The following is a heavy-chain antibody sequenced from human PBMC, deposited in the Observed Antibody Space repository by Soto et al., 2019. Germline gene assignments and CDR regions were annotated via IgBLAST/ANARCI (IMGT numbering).Heavy chain of an antibody. CDR1: GFTFSSYA. CDR3: ARDLPDLPGTTDFDY. D-gene: IGHD1-7*01. CDR2: ISYDGSNK. Sequence: QVQLVESGGGVVQPGRSLRLSCAASGFTFSSYAMHWVRQAPGKGLEWVAVISYDGSNKYYADSVKGRFTISRDNSKNTLYLQMNSLRAEDTAVYYCARDLPDLPGTTDFDYWGQGTLVTVSS. J-gene: IGHJ4*02. V-gene: IGHV3-30-3*01.